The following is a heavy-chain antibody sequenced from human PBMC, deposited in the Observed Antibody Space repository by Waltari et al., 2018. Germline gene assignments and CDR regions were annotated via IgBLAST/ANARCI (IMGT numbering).Heavy chain of an antibody. CDR3: ARSYDTSSPFDY. CDR2: IYSSTNGFI. D-gene: IGHD6-6*01. J-gene: IGHJ4*02. V-gene: IGHV3-21*01. CDR1: GFTFNTSI. Sequence: EVQLVESGGGLVKPGGSLRLSCAASGFTFNTSIMNWVRQAPEKGLEWISSIYSSTNGFIYYADSVRGRFSVSRDNAKNSLYLEMNSLRAEDTAVYYCARSYDTSSPFDYWGQGTLVTVSS.